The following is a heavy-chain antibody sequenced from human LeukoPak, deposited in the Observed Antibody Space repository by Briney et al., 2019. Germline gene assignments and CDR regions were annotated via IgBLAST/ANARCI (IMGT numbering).Heavy chain of an antibody. J-gene: IGHJ6*02. CDR3: ARDYFHYNSMDV. CDR2: ITSSGSGI. Sequence: GGSLRLSCIASGFTFSSYEMNAVRQAPGKGLEWVSYITSSGSGIKYADSVKGRFTISRDNAKNSLYLQMNSLRAEDTAVYRCARDYFHYNSMDVWGQGTTVTVSS. V-gene: IGHV3-48*03. CDR1: GFTFSSYE.